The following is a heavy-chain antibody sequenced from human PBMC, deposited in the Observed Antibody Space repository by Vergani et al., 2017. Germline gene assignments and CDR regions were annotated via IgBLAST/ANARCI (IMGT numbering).Heavy chain of an antibody. CDR1: GSTSSSIS. V-gene: IGHV3-23*04. CDR2: ISGQNFRT. Sequence: EVQLVESGGGRVKRGGSLRPSCAAFGSTSSSISMTWVRQAPGKGLEWVSGISGQNFRTHYADSVKGRFTISRDASKNTVYLQINSLRAEDTAFYYCADLYGDDGFSPFWGQGTLVTVSS. D-gene: IGHD2-21*01. CDR3: ADLYGDDGFSPF. J-gene: IGHJ4*02.